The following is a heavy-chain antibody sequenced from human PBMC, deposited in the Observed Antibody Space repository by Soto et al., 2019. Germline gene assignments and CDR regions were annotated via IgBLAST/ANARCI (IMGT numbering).Heavy chain of an antibody. CDR1: GYSFTNYW. Sequence: GESLKISCKGSGYSFTNYWIAWVRQMPGKGLEYMGIIYPSDSTTRYSPSFQGQVTMSADKSISTAYLQWNSLKASDTAMYYCARHGFYGDYSSNYFDPWGQGTLVTVSS. D-gene: IGHD4-17*01. CDR2: IYPSDSTT. CDR3: ARHGFYGDYSSNYFDP. J-gene: IGHJ5*02. V-gene: IGHV5-51*01.